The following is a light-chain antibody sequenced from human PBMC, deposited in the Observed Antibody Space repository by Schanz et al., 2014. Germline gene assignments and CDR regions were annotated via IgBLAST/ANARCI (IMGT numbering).Light chain of an antibody. J-gene: IGKJ4*01. CDR3: QFFGNSGGT. CDR1: QRLSSAY. V-gene: IGKV3-20*01. Sequence: EIVLTQSPGSLSLSPGGRATLSCGASQRLSSAYLAWYQQKLGQPPRLVIYATSTRAAGIPDRFSGTGSGTDFTLTISRLEPEDFAVYYCQFFGNSGGTFGGGTKVEIK. CDR2: ATS.